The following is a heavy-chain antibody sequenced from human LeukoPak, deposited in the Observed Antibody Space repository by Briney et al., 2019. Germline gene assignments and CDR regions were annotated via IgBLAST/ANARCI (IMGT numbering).Heavy chain of an antibody. D-gene: IGHD3-3*01. CDR3: ARDGSGSIDLDH. CDR1: GFTYSAYW. V-gene: IGHV3-74*01. J-gene: IGHJ4*02. Sequence: PGGSLRLSCSASGFTYSAYWMHWVRQAPGKGLVWVSYVDNDGRGTAYVDSVKGRFTISRDNAKNTVYLQINSLRVDDTAVYYCARDGSGSIDLDHWGQGTLVTVSS. CDR2: VDNDGRGT.